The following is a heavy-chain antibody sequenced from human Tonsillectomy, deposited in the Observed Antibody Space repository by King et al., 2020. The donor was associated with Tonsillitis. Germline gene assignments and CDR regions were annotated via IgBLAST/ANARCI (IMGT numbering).Heavy chain of an antibody. V-gene: IGHV4-39*02. Sequence: QLQESGPGLVKPSETLSLSCTVSGGSITSGTYFWGWIRQPPGKGLEWIGNIYSNGATFYNPSLESRVTLSVDTSKNQLSLTLTSLTAADPAVYYCARGRVGTYYYDGFDIWGTGTKVTVSS. D-gene: IGHD1-26*01. CDR2: IYSNGAT. CDR1: GGSITSGTYF. J-gene: IGHJ3*02. CDR3: ARGRVGTYYYDGFDI.